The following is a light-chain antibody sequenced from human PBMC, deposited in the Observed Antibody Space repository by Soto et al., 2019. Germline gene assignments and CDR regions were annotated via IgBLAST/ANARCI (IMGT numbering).Light chain of an antibody. CDR1: SSDVGAHNY. V-gene: IGLV2-14*01. CDR3: SSYTTTTSWV. J-gene: IGLJ3*02. Sequence: QSVLTQPASVSGSPGQSITISCTGTSSDVGAHNYVSWYQQHPGKAPKLRIFEVTNRPSGVSNRFSGSKSGNSASLTISGLQAEDEADYYCSSYTTTTSWVFGGGTKLTVL. CDR2: EVT.